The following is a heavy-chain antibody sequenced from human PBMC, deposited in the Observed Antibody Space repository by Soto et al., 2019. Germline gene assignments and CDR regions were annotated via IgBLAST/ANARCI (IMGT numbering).Heavy chain of an antibody. D-gene: IGHD3-10*01. CDR2: IYWDDDK. V-gene: IGHV2-5*02. CDR1: GFSLTTSGVG. Sequence: QITLKESGPTLVKPTQTLTLTCTFSGFSLTTSGVGVGWIRQPPGTALEWLAFIYWDDDKRYSPSLKNRLTVIKDTSRNQVVLTMTDMDPVDTATYYCAHRDIVTSGEFDYWGQGTLVTVSS. CDR3: AHRDIVTSGEFDY. J-gene: IGHJ4*02.